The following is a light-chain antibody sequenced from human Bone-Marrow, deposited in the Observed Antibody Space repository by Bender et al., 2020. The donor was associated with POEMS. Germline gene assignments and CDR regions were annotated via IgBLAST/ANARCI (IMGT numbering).Light chain of an antibody. CDR1: SSDVGSYNL. CDR2: EVS. V-gene: IGLV2-23*02. CDR3: CSYAGSSSHVS. Sequence: QSALTQPASVSGSPGQSITISCTGTSSDVGSYNLVSWYQQYPGKAPKLMIYEVSKRPSGVSHRFSGSKSGNTASLTISGLQAEDEADYYCCSYAGSSSHVSFGAGTKLTVL. J-gene: IGLJ2*01.